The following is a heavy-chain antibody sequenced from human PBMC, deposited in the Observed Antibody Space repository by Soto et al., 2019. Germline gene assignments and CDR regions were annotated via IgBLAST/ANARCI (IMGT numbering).Heavy chain of an antibody. D-gene: IGHD5-12*01. CDR1: GFTFSSYG. V-gene: IGHV3-30*18. CDR2: ISYDGSNK. CDR3: AKDRGSGYGPGDAFDI. J-gene: IGHJ3*02. Sequence: PGGSLRLSCAASGFTFSSYGMHWVRQAPGKGLEWVAVISYDGSNKYYADSVEGRFTISRDNSKNTLYLQMNSLRAEDTAVYYCAKDRGSGYGPGDAFDIWGQGTMVTVSS.